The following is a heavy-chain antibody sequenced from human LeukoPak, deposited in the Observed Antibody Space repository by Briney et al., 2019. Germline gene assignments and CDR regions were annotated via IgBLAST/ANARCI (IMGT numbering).Heavy chain of an antibody. CDR2: IYHSGST. Sequence: SETLSLTCAVSGYSSSSDNYWVWIRQPPGQGLEWTGGIYHSGSTYYNPSLKSRVTMSVDTSKNQFSLKLSSVTAADTAVYYCARAPRDSSSSNYMRRFDYWGQGTLVTVSS. D-gene: IGHD3-22*01. V-gene: IGHV4-38-2*01. CDR3: ARAPRDSSSSNYMRRFDY. CDR1: GYSSSSDNY. J-gene: IGHJ4*02.